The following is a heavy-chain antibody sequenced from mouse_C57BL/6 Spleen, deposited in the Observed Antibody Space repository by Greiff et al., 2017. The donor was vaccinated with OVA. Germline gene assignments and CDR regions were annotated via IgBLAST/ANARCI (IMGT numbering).Heavy chain of an antibody. CDR3: ARGDSSGYVWFAY. D-gene: IGHD3-2*02. Sequence: VQLQQSGPELVKPGASVKISCKASGYAFSSSWMNWVKQRPGKGLEWIGRIYPGDGDTNYNGKFKGKATLTVDTSSSTAYMQLSSLTSEDSAVYYCARGDSSGYVWFAYWGQGTLVTVSA. V-gene: IGHV1-82*01. CDR1: GYAFSSSW. CDR2: IYPGDGDT. J-gene: IGHJ3*01.